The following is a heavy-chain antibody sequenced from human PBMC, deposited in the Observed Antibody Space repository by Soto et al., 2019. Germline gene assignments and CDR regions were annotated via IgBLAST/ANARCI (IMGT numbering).Heavy chain of an antibody. Sequence: QVQLQESGPGLVRPSETLSLTCTVSGDSLSTYYWSWIRQPAGERLEWIGRIHDTGRTNYNLSLKSRVTMSVDTSKNQFSLRVNSVTAADTAVYYCARESVSGTYRFDSWGQGTLVTVSS. D-gene: IGHD3-16*02. CDR1: GDSLSTYY. V-gene: IGHV4-4*07. CDR2: IHDTGRT. J-gene: IGHJ4*02. CDR3: ARESVSGTYRFDS.